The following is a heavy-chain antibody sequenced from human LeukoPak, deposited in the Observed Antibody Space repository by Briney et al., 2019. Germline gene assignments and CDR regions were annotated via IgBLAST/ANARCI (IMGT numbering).Heavy chain of an antibody. V-gene: IGHV3-33*01. CDR2: IWYDGSNK. Sequence: GSLRLSCAASGFTFSSYGMHWVRRAPGKGLEWVAVIWYDGSNKYYADSVKGRFTISRDNSKNTLYLQMNSLRAEDTAVYYCARDTQVGLDYWGQGTLVTVSS. CDR1: GFTFSSYG. CDR3: ARDTQVGLDY. J-gene: IGHJ4*02. D-gene: IGHD1-26*01.